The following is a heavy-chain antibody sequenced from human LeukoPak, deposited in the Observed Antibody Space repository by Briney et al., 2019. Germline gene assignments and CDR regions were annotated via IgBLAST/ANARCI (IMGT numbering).Heavy chain of an antibody. Sequence: GGSLRLSCAASGFTFVNYLMHWVRQAPGKGLVWISRINPDGSTTTYADSVKGRFTISRDNAKNTLYLQMNSLRTEDTAVYYCYTSAGYWGQGTLVTVSS. CDR2: INPDGSTT. D-gene: IGHD1-14*01. V-gene: IGHV3-74*01. J-gene: IGHJ4*02. CDR3: YTSAGY. CDR1: GFTFVNYL.